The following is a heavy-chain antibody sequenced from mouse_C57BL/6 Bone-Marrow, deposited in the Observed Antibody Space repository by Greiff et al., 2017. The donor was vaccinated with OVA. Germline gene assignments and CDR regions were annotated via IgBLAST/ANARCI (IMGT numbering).Heavy chain of an antibody. CDR2: ISSGSSTI. Sequence: EVKLVESGGGLVKPGGSLKLSCAASGFTFSDYGMHWVRQAPGKGLEWVAYISSGSSTIYYADTVKGRFTITRDNAKNTLFLQMTSLRSEDTAIYYCASNWDGDYWGQGTTLTVSS. J-gene: IGHJ2*01. CDR1: GFTFSDYG. CDR3: ASNWDGDY. V-gene: IGHV5-17*01. D-gene: IGHD4-1*01.